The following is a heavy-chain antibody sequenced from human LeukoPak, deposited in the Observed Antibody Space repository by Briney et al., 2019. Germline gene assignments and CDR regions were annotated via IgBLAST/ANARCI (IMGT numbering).Heavy chain of an antibody. V-gene: IGHV3-33*01. CDR1: GFTFSTYG. CDR3: ARAVGPFDI. J-gene: IGHJ3*02. CDR2: IWYDGSIK. Sequence: GGSLRLSCAASGFTFSTYGMHWVRQAPGKGLEWVAVIWYDGSIKYYADSVKGRFTISRDNSKNTLYLQMNNLRAGDTAVYYCARAVGPFDIWGQGTLVIVSS.